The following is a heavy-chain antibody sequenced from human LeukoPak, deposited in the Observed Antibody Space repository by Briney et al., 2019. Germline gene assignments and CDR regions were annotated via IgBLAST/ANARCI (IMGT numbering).Heavy chain of an antibody. D-gene: IGHD6-19*01. V-gene: IGHV4-59*01. CDR1: GGSLTSYY. J-gene: IGHJ4*02. Sequence: ASETLSLTCTVSGGSLTSYYWSWIRQPPGKGLEWIGNIYYSGSTDYNPSLKSRVTISVDTSKNQFSLKLSSVIAADTAVYYCASPYRSGWHGSFDYWGQGSLVTVSS. CDR2: IYYSGST. CDR3: ASPYRSGWHGSFDY.